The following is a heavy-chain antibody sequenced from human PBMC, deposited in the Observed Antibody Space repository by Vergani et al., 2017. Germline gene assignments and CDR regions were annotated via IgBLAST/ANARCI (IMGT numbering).Heavy chain of an antibody. CDR3: AKEKSSSGPFDY. CDR2: ISWDGGST. D-gene: IGHD6-19*01. CDR1: GFTFDDYA. V-gene: IGHV3-43D*04. J-gene: IGHJ4*02. Sequence: VESGGGLVQPGGSLRLSCAASGFTFDDYAMHWVRQAPGKGLEWVSLISWDGGSTYYADSVKGRFTISRDNSKNSLYLQMNSLRAEDTALYYCAKEKSSSGPFDYWGQGTLVTVSS.